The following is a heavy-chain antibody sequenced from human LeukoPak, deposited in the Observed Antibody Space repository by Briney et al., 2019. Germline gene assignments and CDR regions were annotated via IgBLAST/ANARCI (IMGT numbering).Heavy chain of an antibody. CDR3: ARAAEPYCSGGSCFFTEDC. J-gene: IGHJ4*02. CDR2: IIPIFGTA. CDR1: GGTFSRYA. D-gene: IGHD2-15*01. V-gene: IGHV1-69*13. Sequence: SVKVSCKASGGTFSRYAISWVRQAPGQGLEWMGGIIPIFGTANYAQKFQGRVTITADESTSTAYTELSSLRSEDTAVYYCARAAEPYCSGGSCFFTEDCWGQGTLVTVSS.